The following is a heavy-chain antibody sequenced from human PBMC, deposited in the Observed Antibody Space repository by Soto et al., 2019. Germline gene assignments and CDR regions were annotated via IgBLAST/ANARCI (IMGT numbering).Heavy chain of an antibody. Sequence: ASVKVSCKASGYTFTSYDINRVRQATGQGLEWMGWMNPNSGNTGYAQKFQGRVTMTRNTSISTAYMELSSLRSEDTAVYYCAQGYGDEENWFDPWGQGTQVTVSS. J-gene: IGHJ5*02. D-gene: IGHD4-17*01. V-gene: IGHV1-8*01. CDR3: AQGYGDEENWFDP. CDR2: MNPNSGNT. CDR1: GYTFTSYD.